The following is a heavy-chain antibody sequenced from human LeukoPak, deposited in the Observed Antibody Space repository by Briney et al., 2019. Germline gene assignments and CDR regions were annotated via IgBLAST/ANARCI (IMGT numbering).Heavy chain of an antibody. J-gene: IGHJ4*02. D-gene: IGHD4-17*01. CDR3: ARETGSAVGSTDFDY. CDR2: ISYDGSNK. V-gene: IGHV3-30-3*01. CDR1: GFTFSSCA. Sequence: GRSLRLSCAASGFTFSSCAIHWVRQAPGKGLEWVAVISYDGSNKYYADSVKGRFTISRDNSKNTLYLQMNSLRAEDTAVYYCARETGSAVGSTDFDYWGQGTLVTVSS.